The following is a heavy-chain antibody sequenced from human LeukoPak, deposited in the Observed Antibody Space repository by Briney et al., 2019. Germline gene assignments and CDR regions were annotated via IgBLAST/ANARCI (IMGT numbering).Heavy chain of an antibody. CDR3: ARHDSNYVGYFDN. CDR2: IYASGST. CDR1: GGFINNYY. D-gene: IGHD1-7*01. V-gene: IGHV4-4*09. Sequence: SETLSLTCTVSGGFINNYYWSWIRQPPGKGLEWLGYIYASGSTKFNPALKTRVTISVDTSKNQFSLKLSSVTAAGTAVYYCARHDSNYVGYFDNWGQGTLVTVAS. J-gene: IGHJ4*02.